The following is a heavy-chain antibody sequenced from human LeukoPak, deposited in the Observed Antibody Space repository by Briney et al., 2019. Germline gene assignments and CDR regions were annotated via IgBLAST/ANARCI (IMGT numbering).Heavy chain of an antibody. J-gene: IGHJ4*02. Sequence: PGGSLRLSCAASGFTFSNYEMNWVRQAPGKGLDWVSYISGSGSTIYYADSVRGRFTISRDNAKNSLYLQMNSLRAEDTAVYYCARVRADSSGWIDYWGQGTLVTVSP. D-gene: IGHD6-19*01. CDR1: GFTFSNYE. V-gene: IGHV3-48*03. CDR2: ISGSGSTI. CDR3: ARVRADSSGWIDY.